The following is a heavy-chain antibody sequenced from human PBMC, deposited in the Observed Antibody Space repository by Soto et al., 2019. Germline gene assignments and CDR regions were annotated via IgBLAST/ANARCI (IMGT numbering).Heavy chain of an antibody. V-gene: IGHV4-4*02. CDR3: ARVFSSGSGWMYYFDF. D-gene: IGHD6-25*01. J-gene: IGHJ4*02. Sequence: QVELQESGPRLVKSSGTLSLTCEVSSGSISTGNWWSWVRQPPGKGLEWIGEIYYTGATNYNPSLKRRFTMTIDKSNVQFSLILTSATAADTAVYYCARVFSSGSGWMYYFDFWGQGILVSVSS. CDR2: IYYTGAT. CDR1: SGSISTGNW.